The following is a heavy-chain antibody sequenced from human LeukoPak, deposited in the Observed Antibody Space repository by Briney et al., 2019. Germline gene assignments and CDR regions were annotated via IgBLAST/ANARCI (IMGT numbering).Heavy chain of an antibody. V-gene: IGHV3-23*01. CDR2: ISGSGGST. CDR1: GFTFSSYS. Sequence: PGGSLRLSCAASGFTFSSYSMNWVRQAPGKGLEWVSAISGSGGSTYYADSVKGRFTISRDNSKNTLYLQMNSLRAEDTAVYYCAKTSREWLLVYYFDYWGQGTLVTVSS. J-gene: IGHJ4*02. CDR3: AKTSREWLLVYYFDY. D-gene: IGHD3-3*01.